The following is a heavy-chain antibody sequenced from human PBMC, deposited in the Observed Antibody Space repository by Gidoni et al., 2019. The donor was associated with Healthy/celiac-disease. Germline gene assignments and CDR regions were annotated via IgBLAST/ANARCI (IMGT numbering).Heavy chain of an antibody. CDR2: IWYDGSNK. CDR3: ARDERIVVVSYYYYGMDV. V-gene: IGHV3-33*01. Sequence: QVQLVESGGGVVQPGRSLRLSCAASGFTFSSYGMHWVRQAPGKGLEWVAVIWYDGSNKYYADSVKGRFTISRDNSKNTLYLQMNSLRAEDTAVYYCARDERIVVVSYYYYGMDVWGQGTTVTVSS. J-gene: IGHJ6*02. D-gene: IGHD3-22*01. CDR1: GFTFSSYG.